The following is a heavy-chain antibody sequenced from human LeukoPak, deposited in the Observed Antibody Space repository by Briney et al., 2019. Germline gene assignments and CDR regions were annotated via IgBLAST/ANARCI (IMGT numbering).Heavy chain of an antibody. CDR3: AGDRYYYDISGYFNWFDP. J-gene: IGHJ5*02. V-gene: IGHV4-61*02. CDR2: IYISGST. Sequence: PSETLSLTCTVSGGSINSANYYWNWIRQPAGKGLEWIGRIYISGSTNYGPSLRSRVTFSIDTSKNQFSLKLSSVTAADTAVYYCAGDRYYYDISGYFNWFDPWGQGTLVTVSS. CDR1: GGSINSANYY. D-gene: IGHD3-22*01.